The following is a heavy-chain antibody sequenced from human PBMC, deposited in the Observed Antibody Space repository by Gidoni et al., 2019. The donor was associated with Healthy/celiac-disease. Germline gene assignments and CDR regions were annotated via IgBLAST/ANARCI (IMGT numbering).Heavy chain of an antibody. J-gene: IGHJ4*02. V-gene: IGHV3-11*01. D-gene: IGHD6-13*01. CDR2: ISSSGSTI. Sequence: QVQLVESGGGLVKPGGSLRLYCAASGFTFSDYYMSWIRQAPGKGLEWVSYISSSGSTIYYADSVKGLFTISRANAKNSLYLQMNSLRAEDTAVYYCAITRHQQLDPRFDYWGQGTLVTVSS. CDR1: GFTFSDYY. CDR3: AITRHQQLDPRFDY.